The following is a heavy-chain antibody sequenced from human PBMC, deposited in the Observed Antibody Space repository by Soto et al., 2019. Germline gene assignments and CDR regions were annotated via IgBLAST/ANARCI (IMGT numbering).Heavy chain of an antibody. Sequence: QVQLVQSGAEVKKPGASVKVSCKASGYTFTSYGISWVRQAPGQGRVWMGWISAYNGNTNYAQKLQGRVTMTTDTSTSTAYMERMSLRSDETAVYYWVSDQGGSSYYWGQGTLVTVSS. CDR1: GYTFTSYG. CDR3: VSDQGGSSYY. D-gene: IGHD1-26*01. CDR2: ISAYNGNT. J-gene: IGHJ4*02. V-gene: IGHV1-18*01.